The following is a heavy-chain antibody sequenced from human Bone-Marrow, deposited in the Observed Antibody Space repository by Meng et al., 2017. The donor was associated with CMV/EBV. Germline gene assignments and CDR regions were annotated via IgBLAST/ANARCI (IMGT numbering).Heavy chain of an antibody. D-gene: IGHD2-2*02. V-gene: IGHV3-23*01. CDR1: GFTFSSYA. CDR3: ARAHCSSTSCYRWGFDY. CDR2: ISGSGGST. Sequence: GGSLRLSCAASGFTFSSYAMSWVRQAPGKGLEWVSAISGSGGSTYYADSVKGRFTISRDNAKNSLYLQMNSLRAEDTAVYYCARAHCSSTSCYRWGFDYWGQGTLVTVYS. J-gene: IGHJ4*02.